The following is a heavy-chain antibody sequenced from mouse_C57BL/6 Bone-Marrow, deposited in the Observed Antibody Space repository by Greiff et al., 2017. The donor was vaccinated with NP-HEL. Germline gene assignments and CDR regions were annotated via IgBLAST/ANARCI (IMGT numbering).Heavy chain of an antibody. D-gene: IGHD1-1*01. V-gene: IGHV14-4*01. CDR1: GFNIKDDY. J-gene: IGHJ2*01. Sequence: VQLKQSGAELVRPGASVKLSCTASGFNIKDDYMHWVKQRPEQGLEWIGWIDPENGDTEYASKFQGKATITADTSSNTAYLQLSSLTSEDTAVYYCTTNVGTTVDYWGQGTTLTVSS. CDR3: TTNVGTTVDY. CDR2: IDPENGDT.